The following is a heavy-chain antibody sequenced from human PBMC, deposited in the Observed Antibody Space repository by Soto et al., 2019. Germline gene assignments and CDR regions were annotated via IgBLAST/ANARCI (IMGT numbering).Heavy chain of an antibody. CDR2: ISYDGSNK. V-gene: IGHV3-30-3*01. J-gene: IGHJ6*02. D-gene: IGHD1-26*01. CDR3: ARETPPVGATWYYGMDV. Sequence: GGSQRLSCAASGFTFSSYAMHWVRQAPGKGLEWVAVISYDGSNKYYAGSVKGRFTISRDNSKNTLYLQMNSLRAEDTAVYYCARETPPVGATWYYGMDVWGQGTTVTVSS. CDR1: GFTFSSYA.